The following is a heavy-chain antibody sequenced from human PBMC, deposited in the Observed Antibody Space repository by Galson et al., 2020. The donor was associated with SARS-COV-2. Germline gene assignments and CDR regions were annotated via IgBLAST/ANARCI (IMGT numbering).Heavy chain of an antibody. CDR1: GFTFSSYA. J-gene: IGHJ6*03. CDR2: ISYDGSNK. V-gene: IGHV3-30*01. D-gene: IGHD3-9*01. CDR3: ARDAKYYDILTGYYARPPYYYYIYMDV. Sequence: GGSLRLSCAASGFTFSSYAMHWVRQAPGKGLEWVAVISYDGSNKYYADSVKGRFTISRDNSKNTLYLQMNSLRAEDTAVYYCARDAKYYDILTGYYARPPYYYYIYMDVWGKGTTVTVSS.